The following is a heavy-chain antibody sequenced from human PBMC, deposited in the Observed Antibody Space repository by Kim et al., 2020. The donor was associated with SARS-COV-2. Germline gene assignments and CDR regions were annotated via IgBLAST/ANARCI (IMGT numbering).Heavy chain of an antibody. CDR3: AKLIAAAGTGWFDP. V-gene: IGHV3-23*01. CDR2: ISGSGGST. Sequence: GGSLRLSCAASGFTFSSYAMSWVRQAPGKGLEWVSVISGSGGSTYYADSVKGRFTISRDNSKNTLYLQMNSLRAEDTAVYYCAKLIAAAGTGWFDPWGQGTLVTVSS. CDR1: GFTFSSYA. D-gene: IGHD6-13*01. J-gene: IGHJ5*02.